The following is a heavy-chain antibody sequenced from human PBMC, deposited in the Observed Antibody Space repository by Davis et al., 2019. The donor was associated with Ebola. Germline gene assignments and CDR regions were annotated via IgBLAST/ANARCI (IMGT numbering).Heavy chain of an antibody. CDR1: GFTFSSYW. CDR3: ARGNNWNYGWFDP. V-gene: IGHV3-7*01. D-gene: IGHD1-7*01. J-gene: IGHJ5*02. Sequence: GESLKISCAASGFTFSSYWMSWVRQAPGKGLEWVANIKQDGSEKYYVDSVKGRFTISRDNSKNTLYLQMNSLRAEDTAVYYCARGNNWNYGWFDPWGQGTLVTVSS. CDR2: IKQDGSEK.